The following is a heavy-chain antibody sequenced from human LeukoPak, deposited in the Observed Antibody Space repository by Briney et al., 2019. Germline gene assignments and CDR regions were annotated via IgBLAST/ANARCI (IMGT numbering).Heavy chain of an antibody. CDR3: ARQYSSSSITWFDP. J-gene: IGHJ5*02. CDR2: ICSSGITI. D-gene: IGHD6-19*01. CDR1: GFIFSSYE. Sequence: GGSLRLSCVGFGFIFSSYEMNWVRQVPGKGLEWVSHICSSGITIYYRDSVKGRFTISRDNAKNSLYLQMNSLRVDDTAVYYCARQYSSSSITWFDPWGQGTLVTVSS. V-gene: IGHV3-48*03.